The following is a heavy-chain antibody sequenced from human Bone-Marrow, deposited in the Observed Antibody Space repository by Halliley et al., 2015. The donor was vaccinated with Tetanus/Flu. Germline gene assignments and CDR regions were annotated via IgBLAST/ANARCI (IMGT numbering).Heavy chain of an antibody. CDR2: IDPRDSYS. J-gene: IGHJ4*02. D-gene: IGHD3-10*01. CDR3: AGDGSGSFYFDY. V-gene: IGHV5-10-1*01. Sequence: GMGRIDPRDSYSKYSPSFQGHVPISVDKSISTAFLQWSRLKASDTAMYYCAGDGSGSFYFDYWGQGTLVTVSS.